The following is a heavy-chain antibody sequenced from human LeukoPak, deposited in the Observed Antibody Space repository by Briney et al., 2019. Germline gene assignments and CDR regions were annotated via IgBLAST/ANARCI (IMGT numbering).Heavy chain of an antibody. CDR1: GFTFSRSW. CDR3: ARGIGSTYFRQSPHNYYMDV. CDR2: VNPDGSEK. D-gene: IGHD2-2*01. Sequence: PGGSLRLSCADSGFTFSRSWMTWVRQAPGKGLEWVANVNPDGSEKYYVDSVKGRFTISRDNAKNSLYLQMNSLRAEDTALYYCARGIGSTYFRQSPHNYYMDVWGKGTTVTVSS. V-gene: IGHV3-7*01. J-gene: IGHJ6*03.